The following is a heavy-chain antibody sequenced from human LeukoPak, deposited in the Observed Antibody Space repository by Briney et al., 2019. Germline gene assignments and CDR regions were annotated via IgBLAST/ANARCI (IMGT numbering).Heavy chain of an antibody. CDR1: AGSISSGGYS. V-gene: IGHV4-30-2*01. CDR2: IYHSGNT. D-gene: IGHD3-22*01. J-gene: IGHJ4*02. CDR3: ARTSETYYYDSSRYFFDY. Sequence: SQTLSLTCAVSAGSISSGGYSWSWIRQPPGKGLECIGYIYHSGNTYYNPSLKSRVTISVDRSKTQFSLNLTSVTAADTAVYYCARTSETYYYDSSRYFFDYWGQGTLVTVSS.